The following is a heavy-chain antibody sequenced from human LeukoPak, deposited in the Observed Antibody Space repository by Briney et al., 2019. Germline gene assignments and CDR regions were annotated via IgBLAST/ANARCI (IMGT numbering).Heavy chain of an antibody. CDR2: IIPILGIA. CDR3: ASSSIAVVGTLLNYFDY. V-gene: IGHV1-69*04. Sequence: SVKVSCKASGGTFSSYAISWVRQAPGQGLEWMGRIIPILGIANYAQKFQGRVTITADKSTSTAYMELSSLRSEDTAVYYCASSSIAVVGTLLNYFDYWGQGTLVTVSS. CDR1: GGTFSSYA. D-gene: IGHD6-19*01. J-gene: IGHJ4*02.